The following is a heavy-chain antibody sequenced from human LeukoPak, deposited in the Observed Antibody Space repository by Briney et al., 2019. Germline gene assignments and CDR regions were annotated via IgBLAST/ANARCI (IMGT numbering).Heavy chain of an antibody. D-gene: IGHD2-15*01. CDR3: ATSVGYHGSKNAFDV. Sequence: PSETLSLTCSVSGGSISSYFWTWIRQPPGKRRKWIGNTHYSGSTNYNPSLNGRGFISLDTSKNGFSLELTSVTAADTAVYYCATSVGYHGSKNAFDVWGLGTMVTVSS. V-gene: IGHV4-59*08. CDR2: THYSGST. J-gene: IGHJ3*01. CDR1: GGSISSYF.